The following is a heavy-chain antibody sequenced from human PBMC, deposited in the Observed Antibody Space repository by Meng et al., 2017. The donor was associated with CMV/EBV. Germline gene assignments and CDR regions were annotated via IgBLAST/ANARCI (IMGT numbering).Heavy chain of an antibody. Sequence: VQVVQAGAELRKPGASVKVSCKASGDTFTDYYMHWVRQAPGQGLEWMGCINPNSGDTNYAQKFQGRVTMTRDTSISTAYMELSRLRSDDTAVYYCTRDAHLTTVTPNWFDPWGQGTRVTVSS. J-gene: IGHJ5*02. D-gene: IGHD4-17*01. V-gene: IGHV1-2*02. CDR3: TRDAHLTTVTPNWFDP. CDR1: GDTFTDYY. CDR2: INPNSGDT.